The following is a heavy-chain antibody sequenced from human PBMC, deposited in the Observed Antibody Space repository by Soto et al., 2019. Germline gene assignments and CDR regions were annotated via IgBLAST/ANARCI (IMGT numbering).Heavy chain of an antibody. V-gene: IGHV1-18*01. Sequence: QVQLVQSGAEVKKPGASVKVSCKASGYTFTSYGISWVRQAPGQGLEWMGWISAYNGNTNYAQKLQGRVTMTTDTPTVTXXMELRSLRSDDTAVYYCARDRFATMGVVWNYGLDVWGQGTTVTVSS. J-gene: IGHJ6*02. D-gene: IGHD3-10*01. CDR2: ISAYNGNT. CDR1: GYTFTSYG. CDR3: ARDRFATMGVVWNYGLDV.